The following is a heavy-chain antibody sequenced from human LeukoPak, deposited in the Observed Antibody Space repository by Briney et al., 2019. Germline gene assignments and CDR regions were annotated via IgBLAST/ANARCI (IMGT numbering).Heavy chain of an antibody. Sequence: PSETLSLTCTVSGGSISSYYWSWIRQPPGKGLEWIGYIYYSGSTNYNPSLKSRVTISVDTSKNQFSLKLSSVTAADTAVYYCARDPYGDYGFDYWGQGTLDTVSS. D-gene: IGHD4-17*01. CDR1: GGSISSYY. J-gene: IGHJ4*02. CDR3: ARDPYGDYGFDY. CDR2: IYYSGST. V-gene: IGHV4-59*01.